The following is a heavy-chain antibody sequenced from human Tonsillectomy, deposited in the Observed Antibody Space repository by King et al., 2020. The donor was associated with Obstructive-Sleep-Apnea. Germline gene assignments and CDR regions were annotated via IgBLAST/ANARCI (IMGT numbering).Heavy chain of an antibody. CDR2: IIPIPGIA. D-gene: IGHD3-10*01. Sequence: VRLVQSGAEVKKPGSSVKVSCKASGDTFSSYSISWVRQAPGQGLEWMGGIIPIPGIANYAQNFQGRVTITVDKSTRTAYMELRSLRSEDTAVDYCAGSQSYGSGGKNWFDPWGQGTLVTVSS. CDR1: GDTFSSYS. J-gene: IGHJ5*02. CDR3: AGSQSYGSGGKNWFDP. V-gene: IGHV1-69*04.